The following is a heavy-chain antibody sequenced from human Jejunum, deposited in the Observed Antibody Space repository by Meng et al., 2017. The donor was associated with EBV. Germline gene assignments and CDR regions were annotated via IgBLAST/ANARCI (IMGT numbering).Heavy chain of an antibody. D-gene: IGHD3-22*01. J-gene: IGHJ4*02. Sequence: EVXLVPSGAEVNKPGESLKTSCKGSGYSFTSYWIGWVRQMPGKGLEWMGIIHPSDSDAIYSPSFQGQVTISADKSINTAYLQWSSLKASDTAMYYCARPHYYDTSGPFDYWGQGTLVTVSS. V-gene: IGHV5-51*01. CDR1: GYSFTSYW. CDR3: ARPHYYDTSGPFDY. CDR2: IHPSDSDA.